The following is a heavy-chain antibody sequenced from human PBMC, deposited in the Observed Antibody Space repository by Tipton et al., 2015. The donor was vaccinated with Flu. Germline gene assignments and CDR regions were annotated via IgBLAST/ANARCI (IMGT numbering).Heavy chain of an antibody. Sequence: SLRLSCAASGFLVGSYEMNWVRQTPGKGLEWVAYIKPDDSEIYYPDSVKGRFTISRDNAKNTLDLQMNSLRVEDTAVYYCARISMNGDVVGDAFDIWGQGTMVTVSS. D-gene: IGHD3-22*01. CDR2: IKPDDSEI. CDR1: GFLVGSYE. J-gene: IGHJ3*02. V-gene: IGHV3-48*03. CDR3: ARISMNGDVVGDAFDI.